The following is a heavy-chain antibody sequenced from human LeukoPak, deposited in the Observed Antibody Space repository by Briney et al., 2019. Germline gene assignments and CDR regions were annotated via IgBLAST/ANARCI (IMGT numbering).Heavy chain of an antibody. CDR2: FDPEDGET. V-gene: IGHV1-24*01. J-gene: IGHJ4*02. CDR1: GYTFTSYG. Sequence: GASVKVSCKASGYTFTSYGISWVRQAPGKGLEWMGGFDPEDGETIYAQKFQGRVAMTEDTSTDTAYMELSSLRSEDTAVYYCATARNWNDVYFDYWGQGTLVTVSS. D-gene: IGHD1-1*01. CDR3: ATARNWNDVYFDY.